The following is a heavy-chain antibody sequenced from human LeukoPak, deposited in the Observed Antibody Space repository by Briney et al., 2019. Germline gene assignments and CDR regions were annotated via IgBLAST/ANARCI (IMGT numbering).Heavy chain of an antibody. D-gene: IGHD3-22*01. V-gene: IGHV4-31*11. CDR1: GGSISSGGYS. Sequence: SETLSLTCAVSGGSISSGGYSWSWIRQPPGKGLEWIGYIYYSGSTYYNPSLKSRVTISVDTSKNQFSLKLSSVTAADTAVYYCARGYDSSGYTQYYFDYWGQGTLVTVSS. CDR2: IYYSGST. J-gene: IGHJ4*02. CDR3: ARGYDSSGYTQYYFDY.